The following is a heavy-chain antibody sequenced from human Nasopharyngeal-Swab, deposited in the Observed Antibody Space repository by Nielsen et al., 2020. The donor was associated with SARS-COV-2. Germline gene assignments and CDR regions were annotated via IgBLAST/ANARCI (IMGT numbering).Heavy chain of an antibody. CDR2: IYSGGST. J-gene: IGHJ4*02. D-gene: IGHD6-19*01. Sequence: VRQAPGKGLEWVSVIYSGGSTYYADSVKGRFTISRHSSKNTLYLQMNSLRAEDTAVYYCARGFTGWYGYYFDYWGQGTLVTVSS. V-gene: IGHV3-53*04. CDR3: ARGFTGWYGYYFDY.